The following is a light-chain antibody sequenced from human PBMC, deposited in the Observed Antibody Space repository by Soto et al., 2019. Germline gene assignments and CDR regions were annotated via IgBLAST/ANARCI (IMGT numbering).Light chain of an antibody. J-gene: IGKJ1*01. CDR3: QQYGSSPWT. V-gene: IGKV3-20*01. Sequence: EIVLTQSPGTLSLSPGESATLSCRASRGVSNNYLAWYQRKPGQAPRLLIYGASYRATDIPRRFSGSGSGTDFTLTISSLEPEDFAVYYCQQYGSSPWTFGQGTKVESK. CDR1: RGVSNNY. CDR2: GAS.